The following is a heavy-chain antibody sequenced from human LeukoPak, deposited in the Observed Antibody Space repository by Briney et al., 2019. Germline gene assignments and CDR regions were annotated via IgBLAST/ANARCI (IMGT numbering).Heavy chain of an antibody. CDR1: GASFSSFH. CDR3: ARGDQLTSHRFYDAFDF. CDR2: IYPSGDT. D-gene: IGHD2-2*01. V-gene: IGHV4-4*07. Sequence: SETLSLTCTVSGASFSSFHWSWVRQPAGEGLEWIGRIYPSGDTNYNPSLKSRVTMSIDTSKNQFPLKLRSVTAADTAVYYCARGDQLTSHRFYDAFDFWSRGTMVTVTS. J-gene: IGHJ3*01.